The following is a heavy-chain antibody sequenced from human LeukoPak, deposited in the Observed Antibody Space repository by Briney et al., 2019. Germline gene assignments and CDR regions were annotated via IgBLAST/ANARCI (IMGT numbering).Heavy chain of an antibody. Sequence: GGSLRLSCAASGFTFDDYGMSRVRQAPGKGLEWVSGINWNGGSTGYADSVKGRFTISRDNAKNSLYLQMNSLRAEDTALYYCARDIMDIVVVPAAMYYYYYMDVWGKGTTVTVSS. D-gene: IGHD2-2*03. J-gene: IGHJ6*03. CDR3: ARDIMDIVVVPAAMYYYYYMDV. CDR2: INWNGGST. CDR1: GFTFDDYG. V-gene: IGHV3-20*04.